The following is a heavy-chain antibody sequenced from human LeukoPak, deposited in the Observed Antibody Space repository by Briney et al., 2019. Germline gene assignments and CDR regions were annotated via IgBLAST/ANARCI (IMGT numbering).Heavy chain of an antibody. CDR3: ARDKSGSGYYPYYFDY. CDR1: GFTVSSNY. Sequence: GGSLRLSCAASGFTVSSNYMSWVRQAPGKGLEWVSVIYSGGSTYYADSVKGRFTISRDNSKNTLYLQMNSPRAEDTAVYYCARDKSGSGYYPYYFDYWGQGTLVTVSS. J-gene: IGHJ4*02. V-gene: IGHV3-66*01. CDR2: IYSGGST. D-gene: IGHD3-22*01.